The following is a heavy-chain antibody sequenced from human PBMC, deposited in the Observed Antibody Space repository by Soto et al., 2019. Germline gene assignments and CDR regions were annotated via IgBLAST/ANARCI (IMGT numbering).Heavy chain of an antibody. CDR3: VSHGITGTWVYYYGMDV. D-gene: IGHD1-7*01. CDR1: GGTFSSYA. Sequence: QVQLVQSGAEVKKPGSSVKVSCKASGGTFSSYAISWVRQAPGQGLEWMGGIIPIFGTANYAQKFQGRVTITADESTSTDYMELSSLRSEDTAVYYCVSHGITGTWVYYYGMDVWGQGTTVTVSS. CDR2: IIPIFGTA. V-gene: IGHV1-69*12. J-gene: IGHJ6*02.